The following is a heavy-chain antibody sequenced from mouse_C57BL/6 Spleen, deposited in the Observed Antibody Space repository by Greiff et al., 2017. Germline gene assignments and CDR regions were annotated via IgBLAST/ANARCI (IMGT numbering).Heavy chain of an antibody. Sequence: EVTLVESGGDLVKPGGSLKLSCAASGFTIRSYGMSWVRQTPDKRLEWVANLSSGGSYTYYPDSVKGRFTISRDTAENTLYLQMRSLKSEDTAMYYCARKGSNCDFWGQGTTLTVSS. CDR1: GFTIRSYG. CDR2: LSSGGSYT. CDR3: ARKGSNCDF. J-gene: IGHJ2*01. V-gene: IGHV5-6*01.